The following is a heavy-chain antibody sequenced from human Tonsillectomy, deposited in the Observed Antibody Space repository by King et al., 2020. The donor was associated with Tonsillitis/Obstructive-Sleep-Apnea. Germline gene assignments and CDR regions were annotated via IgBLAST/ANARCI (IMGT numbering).Heavy chain of an antibody. CDR2: ISFDGSNK. Sequence: VQLVESGGGVVQPGRSLRLSCAASGFTFSRYAMHWVRQAPGKGLEWVAVISFDGSNKYYADSVKGRFTISRDNSKNTQYLQMNSLRGEETAVYYCAKELEEGGQGVTTDWFDPWGQGTLVTVSS. D-gene: IGHD4-11*01. CDR3: AKELEEGGQGVTTDWFDP. V-gene: IGHV3-30*18. J-gene: IGHJ5*02. CDR1: GFTFSRYA.